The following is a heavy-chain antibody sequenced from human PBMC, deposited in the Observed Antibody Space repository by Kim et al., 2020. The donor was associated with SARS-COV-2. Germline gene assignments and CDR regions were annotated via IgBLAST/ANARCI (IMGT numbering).Heavy chain of an antibody. CDR2: INTDNGNT. V-gene: IGHV1-3*04. CDR1: GYTFTKNA. CDR3: AIGISGGFDP. J-gene: IGHJ5*02. Sequence: ASVKVSCKASGYTFTKNAIHWVRRAPGQRLESMGWINTDNGNTKYSQKFQGKVTITRDTSASTAYMELTSLTSEDTAVYFCAIGISGGFDPWGQGTLVTVSS. D-gene: IGHD2-15*01.